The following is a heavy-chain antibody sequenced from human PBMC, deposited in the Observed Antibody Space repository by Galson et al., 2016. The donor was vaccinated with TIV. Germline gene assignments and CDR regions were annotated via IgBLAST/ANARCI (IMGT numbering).Heavy chain of an antibody. CDR2: ISWNGGST. Sequence: SLRLSCAASGFTLDDHGMSWVRQAPGKGLEWVSGISWNGGSTHYADSVKGRFTVSRDNAKNSVYLQMNSLRAEDTALYYCARLNGDTYYYFYIDVWGKGTTVTVSS. CDR1: GFTLDDHG. CDR3: ARLNGDTYYYFYIDV. V-gene: IGHV3-20*04. J-gene: IGHJ6*03. D-gene: IGHD3-10*01.